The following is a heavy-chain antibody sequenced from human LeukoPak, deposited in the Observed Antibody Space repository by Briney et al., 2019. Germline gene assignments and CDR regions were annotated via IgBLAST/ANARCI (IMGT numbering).Heavy chain of an antibody. Sequence: PSETLSLTCTVSGGSISSYYWSWIRQPAGEGLEWIGRIYTSGSTNYNPSLKSRVTMSVDTSKNQFSLKLSSVAAADTAVYYCARVYYYDSSGYPNGMDVWGQGTTVTVSS. CDR1: GGSISSYY. CDR2: IYTSGST. J-gene: IGHJ6*02. V-gene: IGHV4-4*07. CDR3: ARVYYYDSSGYPNGMDV. D-gene: IGHD3-22*01.